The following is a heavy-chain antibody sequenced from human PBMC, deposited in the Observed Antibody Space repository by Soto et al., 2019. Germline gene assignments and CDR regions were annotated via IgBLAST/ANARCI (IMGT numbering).Heavy chain of an antibody. V-gene: IGHV4-39*01. J-gene: IGHJ4*02. Sequence: SETLSLTCTVSGGSINSSSYYWGWIRQPPGKGLEWVASIYYSGSTYNNPSVKSRVTISVDTSKNQFSLKLSSVTAADTAVYYGEGGGAFLGGYYASGGKGILVPVSS. CDR2: IYYSGST. CDR1: GGSINSSSYY. D-gene: IGHD3-3*01. CDR3: EGGGAFLGGYYAS.